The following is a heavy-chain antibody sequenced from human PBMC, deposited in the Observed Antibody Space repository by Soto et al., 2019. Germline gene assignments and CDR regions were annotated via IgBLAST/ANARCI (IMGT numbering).Heavy chain of an antibody. V-gene: IGHV3-30-3*01. CDR1: DFSFSSYA. D-gene: IGHD3-9*01. J-gene: IGHJ4*02. CDR3: ARTFDTITYYFDY. CDR2: ISFDGNII. Sequence: SLRLSCAASDFSFSSYAMHWIRQAPGKGLEWLAVISFDGNIIQYADSVKGRFIISRDNSRNTLYLQMNSLRGDDTAVYYCARTFDTITYYFDYWGQGTLVTVSS.